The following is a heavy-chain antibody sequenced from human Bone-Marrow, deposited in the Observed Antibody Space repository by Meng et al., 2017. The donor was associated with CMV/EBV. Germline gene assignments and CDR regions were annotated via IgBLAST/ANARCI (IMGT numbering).Heavy chain of an antibody. J-gene: IGHJ6*02. CDR1: GFTFSSYS. D-gene: IGHD2-15*01. CDR2: ISSSSSYI. V-gene: IGHV3-21*01. CDR3: AREVVVVAATAYYYYGMDV. Sequence: GESLKISCAASGFTFSSYSMNWVRQAPGEALEWVSSISSSSSYIYYADSVKGRFTISRDNAKNSLYLQMNSLRAEDTAVYYCAREVVVVAATAYYYYGMDVWGQGTTVTVSS.